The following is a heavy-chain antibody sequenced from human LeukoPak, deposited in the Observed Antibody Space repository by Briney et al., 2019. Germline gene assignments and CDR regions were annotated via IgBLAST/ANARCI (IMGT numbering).Heavy chain of an antibody. CDR2: INPNSGGT. CDR1: GYTFTGYY. J-gene: IGHJ5*02. D-gene: IGHD3-16*02. V-gene: IGHV1-2*02. CDR3: ARYDYVWGSYRPELNWFDP. Sequence: ASVKVSCKASGYTFTGYYMHWVRQAPGQGLEWMGWINPNSGGTNYAQKFQGRVTMTRDTSISTAYMELSRLRSEDTAVYYCARYDYVWGSYRPELNWFDPWGQGTLVTVSS.